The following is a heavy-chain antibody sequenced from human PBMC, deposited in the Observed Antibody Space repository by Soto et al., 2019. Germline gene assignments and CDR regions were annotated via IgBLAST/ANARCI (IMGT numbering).Heavy chain of an antibody. Sequence: PGGSLRLSCAASGFTFSSYAMHWVRQAPGKGLEWVAVISYDGSNKYYADSVKGRFTISRDYSKNTLYLQMNSLRAEDTAVYYCARGLGVVTATLFFDYWGQGTLVTVSS. V-gene: IGHV3-30-3*01. J-gene: IGHJ4*02. CDR3: ARGLGVVTATLFFDY. CDR2: ISYDGSNK. D-gene: IGHD2-21*02. CDR1: GFTFSSYA.